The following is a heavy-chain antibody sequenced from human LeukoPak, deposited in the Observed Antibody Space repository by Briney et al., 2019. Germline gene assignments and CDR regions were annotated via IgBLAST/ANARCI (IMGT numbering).Heavy chain of an antibody. CDR3: AGYGFYPY. J-gene: IGHJ4*02. V-gene: IGHV3-48*01. Sequence: GGSLRLSCAASGSTVNTYDMHWVRQAPGQGPEWIAYFGISGTIYYADSVRGRFTISRDNARNSLFLQMNSLRIDDTAIYYCAGYGFYPYWGQGTPVTVSS. D-gene: IGHD5/OR15-5a*01. CDR1: GSTVNTYD. CDR2: FGISGTI.